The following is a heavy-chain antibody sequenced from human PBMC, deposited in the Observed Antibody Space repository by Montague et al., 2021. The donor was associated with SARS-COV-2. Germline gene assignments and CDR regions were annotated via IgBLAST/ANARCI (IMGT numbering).Heavy chain of an antibody. CDR3: ARGGRAYCSGGSCYFVFDY. Sequence: LVKPTQTLTLTCTVSGDSISSSAHYWSWIRQHPGKGLEWIGYXYYTGSSYYNPTLRSRLTISVDTSKNQFSLKLNSVTAAETAVYYCARGGRAYCSGGSCYFVFDYWGQGTLVTVSP. CDR1: GDSISSSAHY. CDR2: XYYTGSS. J-gene: IGHJ4*02. D-gene: IGHD2-15*01. V-gene: IGHV4-31*03.